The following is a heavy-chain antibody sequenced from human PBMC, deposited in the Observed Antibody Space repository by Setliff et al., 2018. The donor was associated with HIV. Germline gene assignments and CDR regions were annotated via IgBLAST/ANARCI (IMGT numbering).Heavy chain of an antibody. CDR1: GGSISSYY. CDR3: ARNPCSGGSCPDAFDI. Sequence: PSETLSLTCTVSGGSISSYYWSWIRQPPGKGLEWIGYIYYSGSTNYSPSLKSRVTISVDTSKNQFSLKLSSVTAADTAVYYCARNPCSGGSCPDAFDIWGQGTMVTVSS. CDR2: IYYSGST. D-gene: IGHD2-15*01. J-gene: IGHJ3*02. V-gene: IGHV4-59*01.